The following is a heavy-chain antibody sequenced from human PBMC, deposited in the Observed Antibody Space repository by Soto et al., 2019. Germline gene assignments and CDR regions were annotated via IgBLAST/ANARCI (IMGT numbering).Heavy chain of an antibody. Sequence: QVQLVQSGAEVKKPGASVTVSCKASGYTFTSYGVSWVRQAPGQGLEWMGWISAYNGNTNYAQKLQGRVTMTTDTSTSTAYMELRSLRSDDTAVHYCGRQQLVRGFVNYYYGMDVWGQGTTVTVSS. J-gene: IGHJ6*02. CDR1: GYTFTSYG. CDR3: GRQQLVRGFVNYYYGMDV. CDR2: ISAYNGNT. V-gene: IGHV1-18*01. D-gene: IGHD6-13*01.